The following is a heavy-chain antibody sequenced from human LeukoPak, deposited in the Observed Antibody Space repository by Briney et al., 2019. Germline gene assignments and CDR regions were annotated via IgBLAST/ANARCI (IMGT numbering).Heavy chain of an antibody. V-gene: IGHV1-69*13. Sequence: SVKVSCKASGGTFSSYAVSWVRQAPGQGLEWMGGIIPIFGTANYAQKFQGRVTITADESTSTAYMKLSSLRSEDTAVYYCARDLGYCSSTSCYRSFDYWGQGTLVTVSS. J-gene: IGHJ4*02. CDR1: GGTFSSYA. D-gene: IGHD2-2*03. CDR2: IIPIFGTA. CDR3: ARDLGYCSSTSCYRSFDY.